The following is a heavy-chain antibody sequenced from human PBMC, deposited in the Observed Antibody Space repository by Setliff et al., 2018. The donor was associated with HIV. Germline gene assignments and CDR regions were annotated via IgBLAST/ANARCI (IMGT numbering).Heavy chain of an antibody. Sequence: PGGSLRLSCAASGFAFSSHQMSWVRQAPGKGLEWLARVKSKSDGGTTSYAAHVKDRFTISRDDSRNTLYLQMNSMKSDDTATYYCVGHYYDPLTGYYVWFFDVWGRGTLVTVSS. CDR3: VGHYYDPLTGYYVWFFDV. CDR2: VKSKSDGGTT. CDR1: GFAFSSHQ. J-gene: IGHJ2*01. V-gene: IGHV3-15*05. D-gene: IGHD3-9*01.